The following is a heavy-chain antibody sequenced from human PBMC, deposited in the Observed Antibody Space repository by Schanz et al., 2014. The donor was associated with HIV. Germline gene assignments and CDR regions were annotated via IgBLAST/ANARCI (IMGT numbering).Heavy chain of an antibody. CDR2: IIPMFGSA. J-gene: IGHJ5*02. D-gene: IGHD1-1*01. Sequence: QVHLVQSGAELKKPGASVKVSCKASGYTFTSYGITWVRQAPGPGLEGMGGIIPMFGSANYAQKFLGRVTISADESTSTGYMDLSNLRSDDTAVYYCATCLITIGCSSWGQGTLVTVSS. CDR3: ATCLITIGCSS. CDR1: GYTFTSYG. V-gene: IGHV1-69*13.